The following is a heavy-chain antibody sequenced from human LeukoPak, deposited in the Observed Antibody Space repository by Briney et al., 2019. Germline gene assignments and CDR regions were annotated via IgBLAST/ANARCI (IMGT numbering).Heavy chain of an antibody. Sequence: SVKVSCKASGYSFTDHHMHWVRQAPGQGLEWMGGIIPIFGTANYAQKFQGRVTINTDESTSTAYMELSSLRSEDTAVYYCARGGGSGSSHLDPWGQGTLVTVSS. D-gene: IGHD2-15*01. CDR1: GYSFTDHH. V-gene: IGHV1-69*05. CDR3: ARGGGSGSSHLDP. CDR2: IIPIFGTA. J-gene: IGHJ5*02.